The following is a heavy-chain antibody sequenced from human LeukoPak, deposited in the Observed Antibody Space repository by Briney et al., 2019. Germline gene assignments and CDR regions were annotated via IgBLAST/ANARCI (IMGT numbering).Heavy chain of an antibody. CDR3: AKDESAMVRGVRY. V-gene: IGHV3-9*01. D-gene: IGHD3-10*01. Sequence: PGRSLRLSCAVSGFTFDDYAMHWVRQAPGKGLEWVSGISWNSGSIGYADSVKGRFTISRDNAKSSLYLQMNSLRAEDTALYYCAKDESAMVRGVRYWGQGTLVTVSS. CDR1: GFTFDDYA. CDR2: ISWNSGSI. J-gene: IGHJ4*02.